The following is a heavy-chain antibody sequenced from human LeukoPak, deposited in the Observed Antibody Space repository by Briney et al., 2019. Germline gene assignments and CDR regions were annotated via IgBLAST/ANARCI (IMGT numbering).Heavy chain of an antibody. CDR3: AGRITGTRGAFDI. CDR1: GFTFSSYW. Sequence: LRLSCAASGFTFSSYWMSWIRQPPGKGLEWIGYIYHSGSAYYNPSLKSRVTISVDRSKNQFSLKLSSVTAADTAVYYCAGRITGTRGAFDIWGQGTMVTVSS. D-gene: IGHD1-20*01. V-gene: IGHV4-30-2*01. CDR2: IYHSGSA. J-gene: IGHJ3*02.